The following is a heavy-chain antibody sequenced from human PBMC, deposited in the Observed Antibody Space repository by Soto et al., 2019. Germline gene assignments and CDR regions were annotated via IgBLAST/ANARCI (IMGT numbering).Heavy chain of an antibody. D-gene: IGHD3-10*01. Sequence: QVQLQESGPGLVKPSQTLSLTCTVSGGSISSGDYYWSWIRQPPGKGLEWIGYIYYSGSTYYNPSLKSRVTISVDTSKNQFSLKLSSVTAADTAVYYCARGITMVRGVANWFDPWGQGTLVTVSS. CDR3: ARGITMVRGVANWFDP. J-gene: IGHJ5*02. V-gene: IGHV4-30-4*01. CDR2: IYYSGST. CDR1: GGSISSGDYY.